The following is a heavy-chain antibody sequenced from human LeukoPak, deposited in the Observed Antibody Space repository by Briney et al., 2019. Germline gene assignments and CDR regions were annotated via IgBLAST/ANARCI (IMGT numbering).Heavy chain of an antibody. CDR1: GYSFPGYH. CDR3: AREFSSKLEWLGYVTGDDAFYV. V-gene: IGHV1-2*02. Sequence: GASVKVSCKAFGYSFPGYHLDWVRQAPRQGLEWMGWVNPKTGGTNYARKFQGRVTMTRDTSINTVNMELSRLTSDDTAVYYCAREFSSKLEWLGYVTGDDAFYVWGQGTMITVS. D-gene: IGHD3-3*01. CDR2: VNPKTGGT. J-gene: IGHJ3*01.